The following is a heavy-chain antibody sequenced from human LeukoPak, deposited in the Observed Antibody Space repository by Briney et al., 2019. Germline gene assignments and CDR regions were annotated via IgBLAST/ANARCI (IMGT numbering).Heavy chain of an antibody. CDR2: LYYRGSP. V-gene: IGHV4-59*12. CDR3: ARRVLMSSTGVPDTWLDP. J-gene: IGHJ5*02. CDR1: GASISTYY. D-gene: IGHD2-8*01. Sequence: SETLSLTCTVSGASISTYYWSWIRQSPGKGLEWIGYLYYRGSPNYNPSLKSRVTMSVDTSKNQFSLNLSSLTAADTAVYYCARRVLMSSTGVPDTWLDPWGQGTLVTVSS.